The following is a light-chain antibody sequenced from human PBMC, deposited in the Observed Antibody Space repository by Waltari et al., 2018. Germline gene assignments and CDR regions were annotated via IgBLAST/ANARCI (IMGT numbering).Light chain of an antibody. J-gene: IGKJ1*01. CDR3: QKYVKLPAT. CDR2: DAS. CDR1: QSIGKY. V-gene: IGKV3-20*01. Sequence: EIVLTQSPGTLSLSPGERATLSCRASQSIGKYLVWYQQKPGQAPRLLIYDASIRATGIPDRFSGSGSGTDFSLTISRLEPEDFAVYYCQKYVKLPATFGQGTKVQIK.